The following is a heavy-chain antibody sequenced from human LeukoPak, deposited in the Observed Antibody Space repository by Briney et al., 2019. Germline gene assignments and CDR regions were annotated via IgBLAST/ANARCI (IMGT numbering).Heavy chain of an antibody. Sequence: PSETLSLTCTVSGGSISSYYWSWIRQPPGKGLEWIGYIYYSGSTNYNPSLKSRVTISVDTSKNQFSLKLSSVSAADTAVYYCARQSLIRGVIIGDFDYWGQGTLVTVSS. V-gene: IGHV4-59*08. D-gene: IGHD3-10*01. J-gene: IGHJ4*02. CDR1: GGSISSYY. CDR3: ARQSLIRGVIIGDFDY. CDR2: IYYSGST.